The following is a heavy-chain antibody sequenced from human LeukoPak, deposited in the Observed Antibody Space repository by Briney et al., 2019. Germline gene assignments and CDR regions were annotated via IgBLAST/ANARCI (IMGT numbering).Heavy chain of an antibody. CDR1: GFTFSSYG. CDR2: IWYDGSNK. D-gene: IGHD2-2*01. J-gene: IGHJ6*02. CDR3: ARDRCSSTSCYYYYGMDV. Sequence: GGSLRLSCAASGFTFSSYGMHWVRKAPGKGLEWVAVIWYDGSNKYYADSVKGRFTISRDNSKNTLYLQMNSLRAEDTAVYYCARDRCSSTSCYYYYGMDVWGQGTTVTVSS. V-gene: IGHV3-33*01.